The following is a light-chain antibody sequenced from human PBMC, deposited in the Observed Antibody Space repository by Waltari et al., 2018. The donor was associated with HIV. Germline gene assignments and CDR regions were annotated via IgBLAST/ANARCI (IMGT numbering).Light chain of an antibody. CDR2: DTS. CDR1: QSISNN. Sequence: EIVMTQSPATLSVSPGERVTLSCRANQSISNNLAWYQQKPGQAPRLLVYDTSTQATGIPARFTGSASGTEFTLTISSLQSEDFAFYYCQQYHNWPPYTFGQGTKLEIK. V-gene: IGKV3-15*01. J-gene: IGKJ2*01. CDR3: QQYHNWPPYT.